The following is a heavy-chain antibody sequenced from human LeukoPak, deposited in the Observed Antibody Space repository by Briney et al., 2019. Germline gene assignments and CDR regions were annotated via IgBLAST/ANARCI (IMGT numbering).Heavy chain of an antibody. J-gene: IGHJ6*03. D-gene: IGHD3-9*01. Sequence: GGSLRLSCAASRFTFSNYAMSWVRQAPGKGPEWVSGISGSGGTTYYADSVKGRFTISGDNSRNTLSLQMSTLRAEDTAVYFCARGGRYFDRYPYFYYYMDVWGKGTTVTVSS. CDR1: RFTFSNYA. CDR2: ISGSGGTT. CDR3: ARGGRYFDRYPYFYYYMDV. V-gene: IGHV3-23*01.